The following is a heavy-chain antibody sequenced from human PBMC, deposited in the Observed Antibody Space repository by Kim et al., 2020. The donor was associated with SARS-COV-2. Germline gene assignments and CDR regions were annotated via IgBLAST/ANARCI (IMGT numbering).Heavy chain of an antibody. CDR2: IQQDGDET. V-gene: IGHV3-7*01. J-gene: IGHJ4*02. Sequence: GGSLRLSCTASGFTFNYYWMSWVRQAPGKGLEWVANIQQDGDETYYLDSLKDRFTISRDNAKKSLILQMDSLRVEDTAVYFFARTLSMLRGVIINFDNWGQGTLVTVSS. CDR3: ARTLSMLRGVIINFDN. CDR1: GFTFNYYW. D-gene: IGHD3-10*01.